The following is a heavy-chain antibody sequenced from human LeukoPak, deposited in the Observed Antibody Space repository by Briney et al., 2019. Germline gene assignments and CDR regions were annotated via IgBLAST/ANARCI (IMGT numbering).Heavy chain of an antibody. CDR2: ISGSGGST. Sequence: QSGGSLRLSCAASGFTFSSYAMSWVRQAPGKGLEWVSAISGSGGSTYYADSVKGRFTNSRDNSKNTLYLQMNSLRAEDTAVYYCAKGGDYVWAIRRSYGMDVWGQGTTVTVSS. J-gene: IGHJ6*02. V-gene: IGHV3-23*01. CDR1: GFTFSSYA. D-gene: IGHD3-16*01. CDR3: AKGGDYVWAIRRSYGMDV.